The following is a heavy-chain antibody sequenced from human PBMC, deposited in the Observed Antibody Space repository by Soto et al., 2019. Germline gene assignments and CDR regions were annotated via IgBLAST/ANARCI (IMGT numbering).Heavy chain of an antibody. V-gene: IGHV1-18*01. CDR2: ISPYTGNN. CDR3: ARDNHDHTRDSGTYYVWFDH. Sequence: QVQLVQSGAEVKKPGASVKVSCKASGYSFSSYGISWVRQAPGQGLEWMGWISPYTGNNEYEQKFQGRVTMTTDTSTSTAYMELRSLRSDDKAVYYWARDNHDHTRDSGTYYVWFDHWGHGTLGNVSS. CDR1: GYSFSSYG. D-gene: IGHD3-10*02. J-gene: IGHJ5*02.